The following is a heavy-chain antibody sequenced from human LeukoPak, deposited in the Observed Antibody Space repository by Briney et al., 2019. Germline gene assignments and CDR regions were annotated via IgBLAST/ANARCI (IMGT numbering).Heavy chain of an antibody. Sequence: GGSLRLSCAASGFTFSSYNMNWVRQAPGKGLEWISYISSSSTIYYADSVKGRFTISRDNAKNSLYLQMNSLRAEDTAVYYCARDRGCSSTSCYPLYYYYYMDVWGKGTTVTVSS. V-gene: IGHV3-48*01. CDR1: GFTFSSYN. CDR3: ARDRGCSSTSCYPLYYYYYMDV. D-gene: IGHD2-2*01. CDR2: ISSSSTI. J-gene: IGHJ6*03.